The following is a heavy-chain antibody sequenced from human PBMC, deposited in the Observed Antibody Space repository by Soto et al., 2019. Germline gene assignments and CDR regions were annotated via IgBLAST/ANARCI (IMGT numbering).Heavy chain of an antibody. V-gene: IGHV3-48*02. D-gene: IGHD3-16*01. J-gene: IGHJ4*02. CDR1: GLRFSSYN. CDR3: VRAAGEKIYDSGY. CDR2: ITATTRTV. Sequence: EGQLVESGGGLVQPGGSLRLSCDASGLRFSSYNMNWVRQAPGKGLEWVAYITATTRTVYYADSVNGRFTISRDNAKNTLYLQMNSLRDEDTAVYYCVRAAGEKIYDSGYGGRRTLVTVCS.